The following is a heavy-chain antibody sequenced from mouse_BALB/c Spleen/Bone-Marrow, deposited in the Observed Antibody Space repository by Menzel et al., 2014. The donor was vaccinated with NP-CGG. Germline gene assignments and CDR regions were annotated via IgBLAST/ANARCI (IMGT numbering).Heavy chain of an antibody. CDR3: ARDGNYRYAMDY. Sequence: QVQLQQSGDELVKPGASVKLFCMASGFTFXSYWIHWVKQRPGQGPEWIGEINPSNGRTNYNEKFKSKATLTEDKSSSTAYMQLSSLTSEDSAVYYCARDGNYRYAMDYWGQGTSVTVSS. D-gene: IGHD2-1*01. CDR2: INPSNGRT. J-gene: IGHJ4*01. CDR1: GFTFXSYW. V-gene: IGHV1S81*02.